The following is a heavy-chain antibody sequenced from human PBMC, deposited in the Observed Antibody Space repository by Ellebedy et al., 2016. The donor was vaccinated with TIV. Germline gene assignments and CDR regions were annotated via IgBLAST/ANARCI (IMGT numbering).Heavy chain of an antibody. V-gene: IGHV1-69*13. CDR1: GGTFSSYA. CDR3: ARGPSGWSRTPSLEYFQH. D-gene: IGHD6-19*01. J-gene: IGHJ1*01. CDR2: IIPIFGTA. Sequence: AASVKVSCNASGGTFSSYAISWVRQAPGQGLEWMGGIIPIFGTANYAQKFQGRVTITADESTSTAYMELSSLRSEDTAVYYCARGPSGWSRTPSLEYFQHWGQGTLVTVSS.